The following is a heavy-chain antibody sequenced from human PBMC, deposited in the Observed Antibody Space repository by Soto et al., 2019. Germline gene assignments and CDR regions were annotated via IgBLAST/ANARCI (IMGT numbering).Heavy chain of an antibody. V-gene: IGHV3-48*01. J-gene: IGHJ6*02. Sequence: GGSLRLSCAASGFTFSSYSMNWVRQAPGKGLEWVSYISSSSSTIYYADSVKGRFTISRDNAKNSLYLQMNSLRAEDTAVYYCAREGYYYYSGMDVRGQGTTVTVSS. CDR2: ISSSSSTI. CDR1: GFTFSSYS. CDR3: AREGYYYYSGMDV.